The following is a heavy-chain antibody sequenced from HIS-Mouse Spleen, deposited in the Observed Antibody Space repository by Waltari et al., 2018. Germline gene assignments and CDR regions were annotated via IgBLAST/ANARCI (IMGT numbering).Heavy chain of an antibody. J-gene: IGHJ4*02. CDR3: ARASNGARDY. CDR1: GSPFSSYW. CDR2: IKQDGSEK. D-gene: IGHD2-8*01. V-gene: IGHV3-7*01. Sequence: EVQLVESGVGLVQPGGSLRRYGAAAGSPFSSYWMSWVRQAPGKGLEWVANIKQDGSEKYYVDSVKGRFTISRDNAKNSLYLQMNSLRAEDTAVYYCARASNGARDYWGQGTLVTVSS.